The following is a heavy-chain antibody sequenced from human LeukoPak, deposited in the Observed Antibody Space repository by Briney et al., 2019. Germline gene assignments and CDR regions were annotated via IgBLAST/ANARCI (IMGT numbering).Heavy chain of an antibody. D-gene: IGHD4-17*01. CDR1: GFTFNSYA. CDR2: MSGSGGST. J-gene: IGHJ3*02. Sequence: GGSLRLSCAASGFTFNSYAMSWVRQAPGKWLEWVSAMSGSGGSTYYADSVKGRFTISRDNAKNTLYLQMNSMRAEDTAVYYCAKDRGVRSYIWGQGTMVTVSS. CDR3: AKDRGVRSYI. V-gene: IGHV3-23*01.